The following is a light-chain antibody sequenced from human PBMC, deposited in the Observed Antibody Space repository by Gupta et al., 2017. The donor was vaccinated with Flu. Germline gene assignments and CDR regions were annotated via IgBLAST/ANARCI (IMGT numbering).Light chain of an antibody. CDR1: HDIASY. CDR2: AAS. CDR3: QLYRDFRLT. V-gene: IGKV1-16*02. J-gene: IGKJ4*01. Sequence: IQMTQSPSSLSASVGDRVTNTCRASHDIASYLAWFQQKPGQAPKSLIFAASSLQSGVPSKFSGSGSGRDLTLTMISMHPADFATYYCQLYRDFRLTFGGGTXVEIK.